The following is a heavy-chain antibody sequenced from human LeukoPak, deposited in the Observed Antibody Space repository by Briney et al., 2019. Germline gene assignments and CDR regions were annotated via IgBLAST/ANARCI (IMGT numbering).Heavy chain of an antibody. CDR3: ARGQDYDILTGYYYYYGMDV. V-gene: IGHV1-8*01. Sequence: ASVKVSCKASGYTFTSYDINWVRQATGQGLEWMGWMNPNSGNTGYAQKFQGRVTMTRNTSISTAYMELSSLRSEDTAVYDCARGQDYDILTGYYYYYGMDVWGQGTTVTVSS. CDR2: MNPNSGNT. D-gene: IGHD3-9*01. CDR1: GYTFTSYD. J-gene: IGHJ6*02.